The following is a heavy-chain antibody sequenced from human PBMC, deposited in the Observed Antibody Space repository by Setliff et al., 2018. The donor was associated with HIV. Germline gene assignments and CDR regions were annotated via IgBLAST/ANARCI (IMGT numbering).Heavy chain of an antibody. V-gene: IGHV4-39*01. Sequence: SETLSLTCTVSGGSISSGSYYWSWIRQPPGKGLEWIGSIYYSGSTYYNPSLKSRVTIPVDTSKNQFSLKLSSVTAADTAVYYCASGFYYDSSGYWPFDYWGQGTLVTVSS. J-gene: IGHJ4*02. D-gene: IGHD3-22*01. CDR2: IYYSGST. CDR1: GGSISSGSYY. CDR3: ASGFYYDSSGYWPFDY.